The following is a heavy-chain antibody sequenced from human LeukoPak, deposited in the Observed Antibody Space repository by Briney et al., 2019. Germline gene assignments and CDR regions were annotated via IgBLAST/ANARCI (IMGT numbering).Heavy chain of an antibody. CDR1: GFTFSSYA. V-gene: IGHV3-30-3*01. CDR2: ISYDGSNK. Sequence: GGSLRLSCAASGFTFSSYAMHWVRQAPGKGLEWVAVISYDGSNKYYAASVKGGFTISRDNSKNTLYLQMNSLRAEDTAVYYCERGGGGWLQPLYYFDYWGQGTLVTVSS. D-gene: IGHD5-24*01. J-gene: IGHJ4*02. CDR3: ERGGGGWLQPLYYFDY.